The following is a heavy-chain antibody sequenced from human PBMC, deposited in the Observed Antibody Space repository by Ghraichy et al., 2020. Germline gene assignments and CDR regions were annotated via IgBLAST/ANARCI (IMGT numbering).Heavy chain of an antibody. J-gene: IGHJ4*02. V-gene: IGHV3-30*02. CDR1: GFTFSSYG. Sequence: GGSLRLSCAASGFTFSSYGMHWVRQAPGKGLEWVAFIRYDGSNKYYADSVKGRFTISRDNSKNTLYLQMNSLRAEDTAVYYCAKDRWVQEQLVPIPGYWGQGPLVTGSS. D-gene: IGHD6-13*01. CDR2: IRYDGSNK. CDR3: AKDRWVQEQLVPIPGY.